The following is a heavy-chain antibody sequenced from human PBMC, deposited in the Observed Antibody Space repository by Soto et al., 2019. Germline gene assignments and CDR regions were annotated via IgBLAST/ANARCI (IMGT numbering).Heavy chain of an antibody. Sequence: DVQLVESGGGLVKPGGSLRLSCAASGFSFSDTWMNWVRQAPGRGLEWVGRIKKRRDGGTADYAAIVRGRFTISRDDSTNTLYLHMSSLNTEDTAIYYCPTIVPWVLNSWGQGHLVTVSS. CDR2: IKKRRDGGTA. V-gene: IGHV3-15*07. CDR1: GFSFSDTW. D-gene: IGHD2-21*01. J-gene: IGHJ4*02. CDR3: PTIVPWVLNS.